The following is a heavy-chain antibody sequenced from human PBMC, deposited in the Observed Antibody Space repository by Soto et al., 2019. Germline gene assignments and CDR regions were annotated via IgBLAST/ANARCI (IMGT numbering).Heavy chain of an antibody. Sequence: GASVKVSCKASGYTFTTYAMHWVRQAPGQRLEWVGWIHAGNGNTKYSQKLQGRVTITRDTSATTAYVELSSLRSEDTALYYCARDRSGYSYGYDAFDIWGQGTMVTVSS. D-gene: IGHD5-18*01. CDR1: GYTFTTYA. CDR3: ARDRSGYSYGYDAFDI. CDR2: IHAGNGNT. J-gene: IGHJ3*02. V-gene: IGHV1-3*01.